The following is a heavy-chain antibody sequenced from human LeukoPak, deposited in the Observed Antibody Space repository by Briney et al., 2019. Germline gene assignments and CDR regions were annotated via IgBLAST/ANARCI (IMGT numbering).Heavy chain of an antibody. V-gene: IGHV4-39*07. CDR3: ARTSDLHSASRIYYFDS. J-gene: IGHJ4*02. CDR2: LYCTGTT. D-gene: IGHD1-26*01. Sequence: PSETLSLTCTVSGDSISTRNYCWDWIRLPPGKGLEWTGSLYCTGTTYYNPSLKSRVTMSEDTSKNQFSLKLNTVTAADTAIYYCARTSDLHSASRIYYFDSWGQGTLVTVSS. CDR1: GDSISTRNYC.